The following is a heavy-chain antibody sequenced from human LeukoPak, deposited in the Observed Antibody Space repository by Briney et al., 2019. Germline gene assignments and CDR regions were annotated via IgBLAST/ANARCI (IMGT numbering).Heavy chain of an antibody. CDR2: IHYDGRA. CDR1: GGSISSANHF. Sequence: PSETLSLTCTVSGGSISSANHFWSWVRQSPGEGLEWIGYIHYDGRAHYNPSLKSRVTISVDTSKNQFSLKLSSVTAADTAVYYCARRKVVAARRGYYYYMDVWGKGTTVTISS. V-gene: IGHV4-61*01. D-gene: IGHD2-15*01. CDR3: ARRKVVAARRGYYYYMDV. J-gene: IGHJ6*03.